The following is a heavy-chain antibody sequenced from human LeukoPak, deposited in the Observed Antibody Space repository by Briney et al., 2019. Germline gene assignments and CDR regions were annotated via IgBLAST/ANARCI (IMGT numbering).Heavy chain of an antibody. CDR1: GDSVSSNSAA. V-gene: IGHV6-1*01. J-gene: IGHJ5*02. D-gene: IGHD2-21*01. CDR2: ASYRSKWYN. Sequence: SQTLSLTCAISGDSVSSNSAAWNWISPSPSIGLVWLGRASYRSKWYNTYAVSVKSRLSIYPGTSKNQFSLQLISVTPEDTAVYYCERDLDILDGFSWFDPWGQGTLVTVPS. CDR3: ERDLDILDGFSWFDP.